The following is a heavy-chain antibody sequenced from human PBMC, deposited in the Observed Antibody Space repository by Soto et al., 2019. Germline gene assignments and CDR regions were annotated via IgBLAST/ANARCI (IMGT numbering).Heavy chain of an antibody. CDR3: AREGSSGWYDAMGVHFDY. V-gene: IGHV3-33*01. CDR1: GFTFSSYG. J-gene: IGHJ4*02. Sequence: GGSLRLSCAASGFTFSSYGMHWVRQAPGKGLEWVAVIWYDGSNKYYADSVKGRFTISRDNSKNTLYLQMNSLRAEDTAVYYCAREGSSGWYDAMGVHFDYWGQGTLVTVSS. CDR2: IWYDGSNK. D-gene: IGHD6-19*01.